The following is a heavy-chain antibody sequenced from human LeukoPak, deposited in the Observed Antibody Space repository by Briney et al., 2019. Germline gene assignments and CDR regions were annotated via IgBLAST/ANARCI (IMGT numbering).Heavy chain of an antibody. J-gene: IGHJ6*02. CDR3: ATHSSSWLSYYYYGMDV. CDR2: IYYSGST. V-gene: IGHV4-31*03. D-gene: IGHD6-13*01. CDR1: GGSISNGDHY. Sequence: SETLSLTCTVSGGSISNGDHYWSWIRQHPGKGLEWIGYIYYSGSTYYNPSLKSRVTISVDTSKNQFSLKLSSVTAADTAVYYCATHSSSWLSYYYYGMDVWGQGTTVTVSS.